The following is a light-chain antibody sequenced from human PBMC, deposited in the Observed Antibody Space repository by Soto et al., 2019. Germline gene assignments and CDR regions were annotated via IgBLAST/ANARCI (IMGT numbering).Light chain of an antibody. J-gene: IGKJ5*01. V-gene: IGKV1-13*02. CDR1: QDIRGA. CDR3: QQFNSYPIT. CDR2: DVS. Sequence: AIQVTQSPSSLSASVGARVTMTCRASQDIRGALAWYQQKSGKPPNLLIYDVSTLEGGVPSRFSGSGSGTEFTLTISSLQPEDFGTYYCQQFNSYPITFGHGTRLEIK.